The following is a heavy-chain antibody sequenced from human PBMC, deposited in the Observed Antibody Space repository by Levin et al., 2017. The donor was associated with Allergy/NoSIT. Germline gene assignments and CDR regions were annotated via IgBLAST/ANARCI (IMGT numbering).Heavy chain of an antibody. J-gene: IGHJ4*02. V-gene: IGHV4-39*01. D-gene: IGHD3-9*01. CDR1: GGSISSSSYY. Sequence: SETLSLTCTVSGGSISSSSYYWGWIRQPPGKGLEWIGRIYYSGTTYYNPALKSRVTISVDTSKSQFSLKLYSLTAADTAVYYCARRSDFLTGAYDSWGQGTLVTVSS. CDR3: ARRSDFLTGAYDS. CDR2: IYYSGTT.